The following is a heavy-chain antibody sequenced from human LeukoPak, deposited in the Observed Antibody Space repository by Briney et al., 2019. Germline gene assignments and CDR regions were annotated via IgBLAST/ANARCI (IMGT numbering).Heavy chain of an antibody. CDR2: ISGNGGST. J-gene: IGHJ4*02. CDR1: GFTFSSYA. V-gene: IGHV3-23*01. D-gene: IGHD6-19*01. Sequence: SGGSLRLSCAASGFTFSSYAMSWVRQAPGKGLEWVSAISGNGGSTYYADSVKGRFTISRDNSKNTLYLQMNSLRAEDTVVYYCAKGYIAVAGSIDYWGQGTLVTVSS. CDR3: AKGYIAVAGSIDY.